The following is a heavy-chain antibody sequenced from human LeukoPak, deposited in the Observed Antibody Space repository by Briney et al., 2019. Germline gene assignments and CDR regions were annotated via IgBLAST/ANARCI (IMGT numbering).Heavy chain of an antibody. CDR2: INKDGSNT. CDR1: GFTFSSHW. J-gene: IGHJ4*02. D-gene: IGHD1-26*01. Sequence: PGGSLRLSCVASGFTFSSHWMHWVRQVPGKGRVWVSHINKDGSNTFYADSVKGRFTISRDNDKNTLYLQMNSLGVEDTAVYYCARDLHWGASDYWGQGTLVTVSS. CDR3: ARDLHWGASDY. V-gene: IGHV3-74*01.